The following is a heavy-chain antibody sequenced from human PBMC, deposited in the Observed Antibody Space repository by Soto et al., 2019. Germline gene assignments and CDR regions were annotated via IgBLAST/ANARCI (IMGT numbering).Heavy chain of an antibody. V-gene: IGHV4-59*08. CDR3: ARLEGSSSSFYNYYYYYMDV. J-gene: IGHJ6*03. Sequence: SETLSLTCTVSGGSISSYYWSWIRQPPGKGLEWIGYIYYSGSTNYNPSLKSRVTISVDTSKNQFSLKLSSVTAADTAVYYCARLEGSSSSFYNYYYYYMDVWGKGTTVTVSS. CDR1: GGSISSYY. CDR2: IYYSGST. D-gene: IGHD6-6*01.